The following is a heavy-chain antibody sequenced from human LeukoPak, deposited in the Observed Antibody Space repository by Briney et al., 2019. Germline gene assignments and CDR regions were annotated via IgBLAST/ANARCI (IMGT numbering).Heavy chain of an antibody. CDR1: EGTFSSYA. CDR3: ARLRITIFGVVIPYYGMDV. CDR2: IIPIFGTA. D-gene: IGHD3-3*01. V-gene: IGHV1-69*13. Sequence: SVKVSCKASEGTFSSYAISWVRQAPGQGLEWMGGIIPIFGTANYAQKFQGRVTITADESTSTAYMELSSLRSEDTAVYYCARLRITIFGVVIPYYGMDVWGQGTTVTVSS. J-gene: IGHJ6*02.